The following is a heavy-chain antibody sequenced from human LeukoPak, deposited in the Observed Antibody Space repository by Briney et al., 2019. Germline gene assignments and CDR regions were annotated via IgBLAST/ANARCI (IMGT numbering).Heavy chain of an antibody. CDR1: GYTFTSYY. CDR3: ARDPWGGDIVVIPAAIHDP. V-gene: IGHV1-46*01. D-gene: IGHD2-2*01. CDR2: INPSGGST. Sequence: GASVKVSCKASGYTFTSYYMHWVRQAPGQGLEWMGIINPSGGSTSYAQKFQGRVTMTRDTSTSAAYMELSRLRSDDTAVFYCARDPWGGDIVVIPAAIHDPWGQGTLVTVSS. J-gene: IGHJ5*02.